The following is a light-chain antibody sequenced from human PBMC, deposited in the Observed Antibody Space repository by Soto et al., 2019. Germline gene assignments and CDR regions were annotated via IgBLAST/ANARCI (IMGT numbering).Light chain of an antibody. CDR2: SNH. V-gene: IGLV1-47*02. CDR3: AAWDDSPSGVV. J-gene: IGLJ2*01. Sequence: QSVLTQPPSASGTPGQRVTISCSGSSSNIGSNSVYWYQQLPGTAPKLLIYSNHQRPSGVPDRFSGSKSGTSASLAISGLRSEDEANYYCAAWDDSPSGVVFGGGTKLPVL. CDR1: SSNIGSNS.